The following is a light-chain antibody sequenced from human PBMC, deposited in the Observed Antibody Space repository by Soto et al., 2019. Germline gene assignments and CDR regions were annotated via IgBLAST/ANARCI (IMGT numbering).Light chain of an antibody. CDR2: AAS. CDR3: QQSYSTPLT. CDR1: QSISSY. V-gene: IGKV1-39*01. Sequence: DIQMTQSPSSLSASVGDRVTITCRASQSISSYLNWYQQKPGKAPKLLIYAASSSQSGVPSRFSGSGSGTDVTLPISSLQPEDFATYYCQQSYSTPLTFGGGTKVEI. J-gene: IGKJ4*01.